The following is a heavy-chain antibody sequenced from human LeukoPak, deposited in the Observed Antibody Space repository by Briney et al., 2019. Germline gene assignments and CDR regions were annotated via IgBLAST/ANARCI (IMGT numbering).Heavy chain of an antibody. Sequence: KASETLSLTCAVYGGSFSGYYWSWIRQPPGKGLEWIGEINHSGSTNYNPSLKSRVTISVDTSKNQFSLKLSSVTAADTAVYYCARDSFARVVVTSYGMDVWGQGTTVTVSS. V-gene: IGHV4-34*01. J-gene: IGHJ6*02. CDR2: INHSGST. D-gene: IGHD3-22*01. CDR1: GGSFSGYY. CDR3: ARDSFARVVVTSYGMDV.